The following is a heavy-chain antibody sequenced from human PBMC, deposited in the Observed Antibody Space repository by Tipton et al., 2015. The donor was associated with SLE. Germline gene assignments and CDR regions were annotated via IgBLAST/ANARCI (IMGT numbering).Heavy chain of an antibody. V-gene: IGHV3-21*01. CDR3: ARVLGSYYAFDY. J-gene: IGHJ4*02. CDR2: ISSSSSYI. D-gene: IGHD1-26*01. Sequence: GSLRLSCAASGFTFSSYSINWVRQAPGKGLEWVSSISSSSSYIYYADSVKGRFTISRDNAKNSLYLQMNSLRAEDTAVYYCARVLGSYYAFDYWGQGTLVTVSS. CDR1: GFTFSSYS.